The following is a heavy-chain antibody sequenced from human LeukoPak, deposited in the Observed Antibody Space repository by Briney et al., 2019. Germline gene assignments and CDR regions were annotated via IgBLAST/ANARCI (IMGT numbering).Heavy chain of an antibody. V-gene: IGHV4-34*01. Sequence: SETLSLTCTVYGGSFSGYYWSWIRQPPGKGLEWIGEINHSGSTNYNPSLKSRVTISVDTSKNQFSLKLSSVTAADTAVYYCARVSSGWLFDYWGQGTLVTVSS. J-gene: IGHJ4*02. CDR3: ARVSSGWLFDY. D-gene: IGHD6-19*01. CDR2: INHSGST. CDR1: GGSFSGYY.